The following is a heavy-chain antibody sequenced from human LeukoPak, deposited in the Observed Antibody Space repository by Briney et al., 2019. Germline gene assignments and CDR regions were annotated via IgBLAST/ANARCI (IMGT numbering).Heavy chain of an antibody. CDR2: ISYDGSNK. V-gene: IGHV3-30*14. Sequence: GRSLRLSCAASGFTFSSYAMHWVRQAPGKGLEWVAVISYDGSNKYYADSVKGRFTISRDNSKNTLYLQMNSLRAEDTAVYYCARWYCSNTNCFYDYWGQGTLVTVSS. CDR3: ARWYCSNTNCFYDY. D-gene: IGHD2-2*01. CDR1: GFTFSSYA. J-gene: IGHJ4*02.